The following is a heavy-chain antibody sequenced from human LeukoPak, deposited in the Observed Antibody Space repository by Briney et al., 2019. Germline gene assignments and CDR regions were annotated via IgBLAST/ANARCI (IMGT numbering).Heavy chain of an antibody. V-gene: IGHV3-23*01. D-gene: IGHD6-19*01. CDR2: ISGSGSGT. Sequence: GGLLRLSCAASGFTFSGYTLTWVRQAPGKGLDWVACISGSGSGTYYADSVKGRFTISRDNSKNTVYLQMNSLRDEDTAIYYCAKRGGSGWGFYDYWGQGTLVTVSS. CDR1: GFTFSGYT. J-gene: IGHJ4*02. CDR3: AKRGGSGWGFYDY.